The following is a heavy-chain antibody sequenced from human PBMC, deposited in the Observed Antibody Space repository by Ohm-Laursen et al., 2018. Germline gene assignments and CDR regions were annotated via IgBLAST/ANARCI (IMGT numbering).Heavy chain of an antibody. Sequence: GSLRLSCAAAGFTFSSYSMNWVRQAPGKGLEWVSSISSSSSYIYYADSVKGRFTISRDNAKNSLYLQMNSLRAEDTAVYYCARDGAGWFGESDVWGQGTTVTVSS. D-gene: IGHD3-10*01. CDR1: GFTFSSYS. J-gene: IGHJ6*02. V-gene: IGHV3-21*01. CDR2: ISSSSSYI. CDR3: ARDGAGWFGESDV.